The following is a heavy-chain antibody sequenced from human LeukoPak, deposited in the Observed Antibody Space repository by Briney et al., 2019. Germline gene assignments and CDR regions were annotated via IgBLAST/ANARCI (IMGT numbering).Heavy chain of an antibody. D-gene: IGHD5-24*01. CDR2: TRKKVNSYTT. CDR3: ARVEGRDGYTFDY. Sequence: PGGSLRLSCAASGFTFSDYYMDWVRQAPGKGLEWVGRTRKKVNSYTTEYAASVKDRFTISRDDSKNSLYLQMNGLKTEDTAVYYCARVEGRDGYTFDYRGQGTLVIVSS. CDR1: GFTFSDYY. J-gene: IGHJ4*02. V-gene: IGHV3-72*01.